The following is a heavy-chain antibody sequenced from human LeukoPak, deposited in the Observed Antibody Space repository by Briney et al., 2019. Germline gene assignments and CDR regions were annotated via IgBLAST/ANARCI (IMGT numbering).Heavy chain of an antibody. V-gene: IGHV3-23*01. CDR1: GFTITTYA. J-gene: IGHJ3*02. CDR2: ISDRGDST. D-gene: IGHD3-9*01. Sequence: GGSLRLSCAASGFTITTYATGWVRQAPGKGLEWVSVISDRGDSTHYADSVKGRFTISRDSSKNTLYLQMNSLRGEDTAVYYCAKGRWGLTINNFDIWGQGTMVTVSS. CDR3: AKGRWGLTINNFDI.